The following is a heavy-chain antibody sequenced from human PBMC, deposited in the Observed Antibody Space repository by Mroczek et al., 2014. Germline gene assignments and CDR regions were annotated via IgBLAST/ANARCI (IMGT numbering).Heavy chain of an antibody. V-gene: IGHV1-2*02. CDR2: INPNSGGT. Sequence: SGAEVKKPGASVKVSCKASGYTFTGYYMHWVRQAPGQGLEWMGWINPNSGGTNYAQKFQGRVTMTRDTSISTAYMELSRLRSDDTAVYYCARDFEVGTAMVDYYYYGMDVWGQGTTVTVSS. D-gene: IGHD5-18*01. CDR1: GYTFTGYY. J-gene: IGHJ6*02. CDR3: ARDFEVGTAMVDYYYYGMDV.